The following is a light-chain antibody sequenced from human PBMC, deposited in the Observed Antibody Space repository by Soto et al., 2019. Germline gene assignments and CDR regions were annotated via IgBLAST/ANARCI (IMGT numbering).Light chain of an antibody. J-gene: IGKJ3*01. Sequence: DIVMTQSPDSLAVSLGERATINCKSSQSVLYSSNNKNYLAWYQQKPGQPPKLLIYWASTRKSGVPDRFSGSGSETDFTLTISSLQADDGAVYYCQQYYGTRFSFGLRTKVEIK. CDR1: QSVLYSSNNKNY. CDR3: QQYYGTRFS. V-gene: IGKV4-1*01. CDR2: WAS.